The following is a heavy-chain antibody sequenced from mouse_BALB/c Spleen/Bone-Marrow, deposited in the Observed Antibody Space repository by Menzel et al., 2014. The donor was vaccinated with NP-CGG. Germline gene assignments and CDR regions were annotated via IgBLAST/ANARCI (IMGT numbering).Heavy chain of an antibody. V-gene: IGHV4-1*02. CDR3: ARLGNYGWFAY. D-gene: IGHD2-1*01. J-gene: IGHJ3*01. Sequence: DVQLQESGGGLVQPGGSLRLSCAASGFDFSRYWMSWVRQAPGKGLGWIGEINPDSSTINYTPSLKDKFIISRDNAKNTLYLQMSKVRSEDTALYYCARLGNYGWFAYWGQGTLVTVSA. CDR2: INPDSSTI. CDR1: GFDFSRYW.